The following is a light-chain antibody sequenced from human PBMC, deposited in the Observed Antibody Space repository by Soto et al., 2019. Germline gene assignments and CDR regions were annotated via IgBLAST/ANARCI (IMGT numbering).Light chain of an antibody. CDR1: QGISNY. Sequence: DIQMTQSPSSLSASVGDRVIITCRASQGISNYLAWYQPKPGKVPKLLIYAASTLQSGVPSRFSGSGSGTDFTLTISSLQPEDVATYYCQKYNSAPLTFGGGTKVEIK. J-gene: IGKJ4*01. V-gene: IGKV1-27*01. CDR2: AAS. CDR3: QKYNSAPLT.